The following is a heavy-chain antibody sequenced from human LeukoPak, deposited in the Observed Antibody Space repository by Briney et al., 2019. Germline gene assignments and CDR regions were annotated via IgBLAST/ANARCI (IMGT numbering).Heavy chain of an antibody. CDR3: AKAPHCPNDVCRYFDY. J-gene: IGHJ4*02. V-gene: IGHV3-23*01. CDR1: GLTFTTYP. CDR2: ISASGGGT. Sequence: QTGGSLRLSCAASGLTFTTYPMSWVRQAPGKGLEWVSAISASGGGTYYADSVKGRFTISRDNSRSTVFLQMSSLRAEDTAVYYCAKAPHCPNDVCRYFDYWGQGILVTVSS. D-gene: IGHD2-8*01.